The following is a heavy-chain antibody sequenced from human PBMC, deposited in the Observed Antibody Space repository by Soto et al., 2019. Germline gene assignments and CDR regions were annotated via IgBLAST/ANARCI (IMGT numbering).Heavy chain of an antibody. Sequence: GGSLRLSCAASGFTFSDYYMSWIRQAPGKGLEWVSYISSSGSTIYYADSVKGRFTISRDNAKNSLYLQMNSLRAEDTAVYYCARDLWFGELSLYYYYGMDVWGQGTTVTVSS. D-gene: IGHD3-10*01. CDR1: GFTFSDYY. J-gene: IGHJ6*02. V-gene: IGHV3-11*01. CDR3: ARDLWFGELSLYYYYGMDV. CDR2: ISSSGSTI.